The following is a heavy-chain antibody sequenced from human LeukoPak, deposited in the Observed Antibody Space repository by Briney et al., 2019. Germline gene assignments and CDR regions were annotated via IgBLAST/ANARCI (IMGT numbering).Heavy chain of an antibody. Sequence: SGGSLRLSCAASGFTFSTYAMAWVRQVSGKGLEWVPSISSSGDKTYYADSVRGRFTISRDNSKNTLYLQMNSLRVEDTALYYCAKGPYYDSTEYFHPWGQGTLVTVSS. CDR2: ISSSGDKT. J-gene: IGHJ1*01. CDR3: AKGPYYDSTEYFHP. D-gene: IGHD3-22*01. V-gene: IGHV3-23*01. CDR1: GFTFSTYA.